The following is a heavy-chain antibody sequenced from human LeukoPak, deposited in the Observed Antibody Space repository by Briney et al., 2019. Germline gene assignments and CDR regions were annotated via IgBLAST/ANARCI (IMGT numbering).Heavy chain of an antibody. D-gene: IGHD2-8*01. CDR1: GFTFSSYG. V-gene: IGHV3-33*01. J-gene: IGHJ4*02. CDR2: IWYDGSNK. Sequence: GRSLRLSCAASGFTFSSYGMHWVRQAPGKGLGWVAVIWYDGSNKYYADSVKGRFTISRDNSKNTLYLQMNSLRAEDTAVYYCARGSYLFDYWGQGTLVTVSS. CDR3: ARGSYLFDY.